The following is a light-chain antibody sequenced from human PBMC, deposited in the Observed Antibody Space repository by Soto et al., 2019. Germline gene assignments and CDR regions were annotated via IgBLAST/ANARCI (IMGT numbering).Light chain of an antibody. CDR1: SSDVGGYNY. Sequence: QSALTQPRSVSGSPGQSVTISCTGSSSDVGGYNYVSWYQHHPGKAPKVVIYDVSQRPSGVPDRFSGSKSGNTASLTISGLQAEDEADYYCCSYTSSSRYVFGTGTKVTVL. CDR3: CSYTSSSRYV. V-gene: IGLV2-11*01. J-gene: IGLJ1*01. CDR2: DVS.